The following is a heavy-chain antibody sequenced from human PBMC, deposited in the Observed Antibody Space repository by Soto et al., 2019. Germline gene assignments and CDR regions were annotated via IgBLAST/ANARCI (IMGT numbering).Heavy chain of an antibody. CDR3: AKGSPDSRGSHFFFDY. D-gene: IGHD3-22*01. CDR2: ISGSGADT. CDR1: GFTFSNYG. J-gene: IGHJ4*02. Sequence: EVQLLESGGGLVQPGGSLRLSCAASGFTFSNYGMSWVRQAPGKGLEWVSAISGSGADTNYADSVKGRFTISRDNSKITLFLQMNSLRAEDTAVYYCAKGSPDSRGSHFFFDYWGQGTLVTVSS. V-gene: IGHV3-23*01.